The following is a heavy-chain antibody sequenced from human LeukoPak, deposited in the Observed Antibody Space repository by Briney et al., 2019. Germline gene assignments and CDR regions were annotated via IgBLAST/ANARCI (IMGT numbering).Heavy chain of an antibody. V-gene: IGHV1-69*13. CDR2: IIPIFGTA. D-gene: IGHD6-13*01. J-gene: IGHJ4*02. Sequence: SVKVSCKASGGTFSSYAISWVRQAPGQGLEWMGGIIPIFGTANYAQKFQGRVTITADESTSTAYMEMSSLRSEDTAVYYCARSVAAAATHFDYWGQGTLVTVSS. CDR3: ARSVAAAATHFDY. CDR1: GGTFSSYA.